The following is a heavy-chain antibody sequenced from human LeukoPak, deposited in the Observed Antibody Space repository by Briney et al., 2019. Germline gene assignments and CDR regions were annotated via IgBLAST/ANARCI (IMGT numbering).Heavy chain of an antibody. CDR2: INPNSGGT. CDR3: ARTGGYCSSTSCSPFDY. V-gene: IGHV1-2*02. CDR1: GYTFTGYY. Sequence: ASVKVSCKASGYTFTGYYMHWVRQAPGQGLEWMGWINPNSGGTNYAQKFQGRATMTRDTSISTAYMELSRLRSDDTAVYYCARTGGYCSSTSCSPFDYWGQGTLATVSS. D-gene: IGHD2-2*01. J-gene: IGHJ4*02.